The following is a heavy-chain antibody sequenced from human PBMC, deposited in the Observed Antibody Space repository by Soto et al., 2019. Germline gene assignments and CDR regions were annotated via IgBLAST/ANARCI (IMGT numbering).Heavy chain of an antibody. CDR2: ISYDGSNK. D-gene: IGHD5-12*01. V-gene: IGHV3-30*03. J-gene: IGHJ4*02. CDR1: GFTFSSYG. CDR3: GDGRYDSFFAY. Sequence: QVQLVESGGGVVQPGRSLRLSCAASGFTFSSYGMHWVRQAPGKGVEWVAVISYDGSNKYYADSVKGRFTISIVNSKNTLYLHMNSLQAEETAVYYCGDGRYDSFFAYWGQGTLVPVSS.